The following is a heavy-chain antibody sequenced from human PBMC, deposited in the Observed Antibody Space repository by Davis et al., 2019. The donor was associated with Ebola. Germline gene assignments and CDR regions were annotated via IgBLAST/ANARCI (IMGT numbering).Heavy chain of an antibody. CDR2: INHSGST. J-gene: IGHJ5*02. CDR3: ARMKYSRKFDP. V-gene: IGHV4-34*01. CDR1: GGSFSGYY. Sequence: MPSETLSLTCAVHGGSFSGYYWSWIRQPPGKGPEWTGEINHSGSTNYNPSLKSRVTISVDMSKNQFSLKLSSVTAADTAVYYCARMKYSRKFDPWGQGTLVTVSS. D-gene: IGHD6-6*01.